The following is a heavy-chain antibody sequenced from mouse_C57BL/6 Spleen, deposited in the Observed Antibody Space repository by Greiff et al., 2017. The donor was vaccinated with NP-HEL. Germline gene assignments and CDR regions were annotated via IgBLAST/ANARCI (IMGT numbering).Heavy chain of an antibody. CDR1: GYTFTSYW. V-gene: IGHV1-64*01. D-gene: IGHD2-3*01. CDR3: ARSYDGFPFAY. CDR2: IHPNSGST. Sequence: VQLQQPGAELVKPGASVKMSCKASGYTFTSYWMHWVKQRPGQGLEWIGMIHPNSGSTNYNEKFKSKATLTVDKSSSTAYMQLSSLTSEDSAVYYCARSYDGFPFAYWGQGTLVTVSA. J-gene: IGHJ3*01.